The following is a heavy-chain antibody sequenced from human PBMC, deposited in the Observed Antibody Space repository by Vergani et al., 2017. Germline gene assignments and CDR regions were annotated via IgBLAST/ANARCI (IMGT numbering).Heavy chain of an antibody. V-gene: IGHV1-18*04. J-gene: IGHJ4*02. CDR2: ISAYNGKT. CDR3: AREQWLTIDYLYD. CDR1: GSTFTSYG. Sequence: QVQLVQSGAEVKKPGASVKVSCKASGSTFTSYGISWVRQAPGQGLEWMGWISAYNGKTNYAQTLQGRVTMTIDTSTSTAYMKLRSLRSDDTAVYYGAREQWLTIDYLYDWGQGTLVTVSS. D-gene: IGHD6-19*01.